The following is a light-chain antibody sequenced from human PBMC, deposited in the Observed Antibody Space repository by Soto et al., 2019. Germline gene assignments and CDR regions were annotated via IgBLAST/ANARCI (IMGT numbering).Light chain of an antibody. Sequence: DIQLTQSPSFLSASLGDRVTITCRASLGIRDYLAWYQQKPGRVPRLLIYSASTLQSGVPSRFSGSGAGTEFTLTSSSLQPEDFASYYCQQLDRYPFTFGGGTKVDIK. J-gene: IGKJ4*01. CDR1: LGIRDY. V-gene: IGKV1-9*01. CDR3: QQLDRYPFT. CDR2: SAS.